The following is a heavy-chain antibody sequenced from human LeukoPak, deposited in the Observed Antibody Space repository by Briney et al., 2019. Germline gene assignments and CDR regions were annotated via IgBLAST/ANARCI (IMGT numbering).Heavy chain of an antibody. V-gene: IGHV1-2*02. Sequence: WASVTVSCKASGYTFTGYYMHWVRQAPGQGLEWMGWINPNSGGTNYAQKFQGRVTMTRDTSISTAYMELSSLRSEDTAVYYCASTPMYSSGWYAFDIWGQGTMVTVSS. D-gene: IGHD6-19*01. CDR1: GYTFTGYY. J-gene: IGHJ3*02. CDR3: ASTPMYSSGWYAFDI. CDR2: INPNSGGT.